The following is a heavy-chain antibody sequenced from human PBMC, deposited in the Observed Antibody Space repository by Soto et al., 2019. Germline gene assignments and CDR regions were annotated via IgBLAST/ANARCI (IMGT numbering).Heavy chain of an antibody. CDR1: GYSFTSYW. CDR3: ARRVHYYDSSGPMVLDAFDI. Sequence: GESLKISCKGSGYSFTSYWISWVRQMPGKGLEWMGRIDPSDSYTNYSPSFQGHVTISADKSISTAYLQWSSLKASDTAMYYCARRVHYYDSSGPMVLDAFDIWGQGTMVTVSS. V-gene: IGHV5-10-1*01. CDR2: IDPSDSYT. J-gene: IGHJ3*02. D-gene: IGHD3-22*01.